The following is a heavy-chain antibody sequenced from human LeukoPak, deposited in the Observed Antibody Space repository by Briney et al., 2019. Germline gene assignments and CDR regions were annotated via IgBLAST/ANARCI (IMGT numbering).Heavy chain of an antibody. J-gene: IGHJ4*02. Sequence: APVKVSCKASGYTFTSYGISWVRQAPGQGLEWMGWISAYNGNTNYAQKLQGRVTMTTDTSTSTAYMELRSLRSDDTAVYYCARDTGRWLPITEDYWGQGTLVTVSS. D-gene: IGHD5-24*01. CDR2: ISAYNGNT. V-gene: IGHV1-18*01. CDR3: ARDTGRWLPITEDY. CDR1: GYTFTSYG.